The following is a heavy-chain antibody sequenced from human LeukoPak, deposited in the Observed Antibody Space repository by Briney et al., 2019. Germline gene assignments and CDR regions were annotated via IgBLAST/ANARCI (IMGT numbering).Heavy chain of an antibody. J-gene: IGHJ3*02. CDR2: ILSGEFDT. D-gene: IGHD3-22*01. CDR1: GYSFTRYS. Sequence: GQCLKIACHGSGYSFTRYSMGWARQIPGKGMDWIGIILSGEFDTRYSPSFQGQVTISADKSISTAYLQWSSLKASDTAMYYCARLVQNYYDSSGPLGAFDIWGQGTMVTVSS. V-gene: IGHV5-51*01. CDR3: ARLVQNYYDSSGPLGAFDI.